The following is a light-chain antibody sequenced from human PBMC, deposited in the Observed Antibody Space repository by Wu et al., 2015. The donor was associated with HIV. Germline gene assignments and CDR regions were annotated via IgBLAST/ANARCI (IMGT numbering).Light chain of an antibody. CDR1: QGVSSY. V-gene: IGKV3-20*01. CDR3: QQFGGSPPIT. J-gene: IGKJ5*01. CDR2: GAS. Sequence: EVVLTQSPGTLSLSPGERATLSCRASQGVSSYLAWYQHKPGQAPRLLIYGASTRAPEIPGRFSGTGSGTEFTLTISSLQLEDFAVYYCQQFGGSPPITFGQGTRLEIK.